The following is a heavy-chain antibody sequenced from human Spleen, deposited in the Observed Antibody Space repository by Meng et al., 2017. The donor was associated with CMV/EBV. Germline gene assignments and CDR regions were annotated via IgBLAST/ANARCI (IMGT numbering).Heavy chain of an antibody. V-gene: IGHV4-34*01. CDR2: INHRGGI. CDR3: ARSGKYYDFWSGYTYGMDV. CDR1: GGSFRGHY. J-gene: IGHJ6*02. Sequence: SETLSLTCAVYGGSFRGHYWSWIRQPPGKGLEWIGEINHRGGINYSPSLKSRVTISVDTSKNQFSLKLSSVTAADTAVYYCARSGKYYDFWSGYTYGMDVWGQGTTVTVSS. D-gene: IGHD3-3*01.